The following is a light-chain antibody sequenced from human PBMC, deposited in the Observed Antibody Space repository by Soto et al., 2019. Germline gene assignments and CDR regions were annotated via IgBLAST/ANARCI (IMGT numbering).Light chain of an antibody. CDR1: QSIAKN. J-gene: IGKJ4*01. CDR2: AAS. Sequence: DIQMTQSPSSLSASVGDRVTITCRASQSIAKNLNWYQQKPGKAPKLLISAASSLQTGVPSRFSGAGSGTDFTLSISDLQPGDFATYYCQQSSSTPRTFGGGTKVEIK. V-gene: IGKV1-39*01. CDR3: QQSSSTPRT.